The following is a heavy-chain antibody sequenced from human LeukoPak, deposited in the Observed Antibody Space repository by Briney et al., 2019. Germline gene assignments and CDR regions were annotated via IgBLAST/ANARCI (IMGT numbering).Heavy chain of an antibody. J-gene: IGHJ6*03. Sequence: ASVKVSCKACDYTFNSHGITWMRQDPGQGLEWMGRISTYNGNTNYAQKLQGRVTMTTDTSTSTAYMELRSLRSDDTAVYYCARVPLDYDILTGYYTYYYYYMDVWGKGTTVTISS. CDR1: DYTFNSHG. CDR3: ARVPLDYDILTGYYTYYYYYMDV. CDR2: ISTYNGNT. V-gene: IGHV1-18*01. D-gene: IGHD3-9*01.